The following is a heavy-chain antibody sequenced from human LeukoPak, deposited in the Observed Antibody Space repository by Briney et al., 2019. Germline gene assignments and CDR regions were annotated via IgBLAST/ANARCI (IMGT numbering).Heavy chain of an antibody. CDR2: ISAYNGNT. J-gene: IGHJ6*02. Sequence: ASVKVSCKASGYTFTGYYIHWVRQAPGQGLEWMGWISAYNGNTNYAQKLQGRVTMTTDTSTSTAYMELRSLRSDDTAVYYCARDPVVVVVAASLYYGMDVWGQGTTVTVSS. V-gene: IGHV1-18*04. D-gene: IGHD2-15*01. CDR1: GYTFTGYY. CDR3: ARDPVVVVVAASLYYGMDV.